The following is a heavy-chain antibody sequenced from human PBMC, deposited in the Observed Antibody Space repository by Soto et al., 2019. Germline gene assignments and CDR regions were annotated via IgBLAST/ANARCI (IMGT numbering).Heavy chain of an antibody. V-gene: IGHV3-23*01. CDR3: AGTINKYYNAMDV. Sequence: EVQLLESGGGLVHPGGSLRLSCAASGFTFSTYDMSWVRQAPGKGLEWVSAISGSGGSIYYADSVKGRFTISRDNSKNTLYLRMNSLRGEDTALYYCAGTINKYYNAMDVWGQGTTVTVSS. CDR2: ISGSGGSI. CDR1: GFTFSTYD. J-gene: IGHJ6*02. D-gene: IGHD1-1*01.